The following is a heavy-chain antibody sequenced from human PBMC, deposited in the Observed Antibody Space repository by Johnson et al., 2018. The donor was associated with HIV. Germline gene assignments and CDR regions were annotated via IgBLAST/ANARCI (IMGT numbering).Heavy chain of an antibody. CDR2: IRYDGSNK. D-gene: IGHD6-13*01. V-gene: IGHV3-30*02. Sequence: VQLVESGGGVVQPGGSLRLSCAASGLTFSSYGMYWVRQAPGKGLEWVAFIRYDGSNKYYADSVKGRFTISRDNSKNTLYLQMNSLRAEDTAVYYCAYPREGSSWSNDAFDIWGQGTMVTVSS. CDR3: AYPREGSSWSNDAFDI. CDR1: GLTFSSYG. J-gene: IGHJ3*02.